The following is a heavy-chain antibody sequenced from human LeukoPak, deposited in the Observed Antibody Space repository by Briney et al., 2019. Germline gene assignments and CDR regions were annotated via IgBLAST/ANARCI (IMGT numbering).Heavy chain of an antibody. J-gene: IGHJ3*02. V-gene: IGHV3-48*01. CDR3: AREYSSSSGKAFDI. Sequence: GGSLRLSCAASGFTFSSYSMSWVRQAPGKGLEWVSYISSGSSTIYNADSVKGRFTISRDNAKNSLYLQMNSLKVDDTAVHYCAREYSSSSGKAFDIWGQGTMVTVSS. D-gene: IGHD6-6*01. CDR2: ISSGSSTI. CDR1: GFTFSSYS.